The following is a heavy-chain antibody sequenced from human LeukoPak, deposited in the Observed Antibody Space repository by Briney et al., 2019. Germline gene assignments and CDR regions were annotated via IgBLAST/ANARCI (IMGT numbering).Heavy chain of an antibody. CDR3: ARLRGYYFDY. Sequence: PPQTLSLTCTVSGGSISSGDYYWHWIRQPPGKGLEWIGYIYYSGSTYYNPSLKSRVTISVDTSKSQFSLKLSSVTAADTAAYYCARLRGYYFDYWGQGTLVTVSS. CDR2: IYYSGST. CDR1: GGSISSGDYY. D-gene: IGHD3-16*01. J-gene: IGHJ4*02. V-gene: IGHV4-30-4*08.